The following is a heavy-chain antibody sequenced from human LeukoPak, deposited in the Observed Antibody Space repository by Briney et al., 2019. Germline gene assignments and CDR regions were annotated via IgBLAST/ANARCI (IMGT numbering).Heavy chain of an antibody. D-gene: IGHD3-9*01. Sequence: PSETLSLTCTVSGDSISPSYWNWIRQPPGKGLEWIGYIYYTGITRYNPSLKSRVTISLDTSKNQFSLKLSSVIAADTAVYYCARGGLYYDILTGFDFWGQGILVTVSS. CDR1: GDSISPSY. CDR3: ARGGLYYDILTGFDF. CDR2: IYYTGIT. V-gene: IGHV4-59*01. J-gene: IGHJ4*02.